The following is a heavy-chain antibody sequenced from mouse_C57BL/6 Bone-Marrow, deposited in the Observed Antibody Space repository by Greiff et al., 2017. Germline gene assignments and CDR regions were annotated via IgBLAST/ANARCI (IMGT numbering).Heavy chain of an antibody. Sequence: EVKLMESGGGLVKPGGSLKLSCAASGFTFSSYAMSWVRQTPEKRLEWVATISDGGSYTYYPANVKGRFTISRDNAKNNLYLQMSHLKSEDTAMYYCARSTGTTAFFDYWGQGTTLTVSS. V-gene: IGHV5-4*03. CDR1: GFTFSSYA. CDR2: ISDGGSYT. D-gene: IGHD4-1*02. J-gene: IGHJ2*01. CDR3: ARSTGTTAFFDY.